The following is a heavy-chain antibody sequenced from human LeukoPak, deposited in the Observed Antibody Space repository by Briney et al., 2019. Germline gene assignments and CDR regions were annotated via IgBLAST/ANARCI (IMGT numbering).Heavy chain of an antibody. CDR3: ARGAPYSSSWYR. V-gene: IGHV4-59*01. D-gene: IGHD6-13*01. Sequence: SETLSLTCTVSGGSISSYYWSWIRQPPGKGLEWIGYIYYSGSTNYNPSLKSRVTISVDTSKDQFSLKLSSVTAADTAVYYCARGAPYSSSWYRWGQGTLVTVSS. J-gene: IGHJ5*02. CDR2: IYYSGST. CDR1: GGSISSYY.